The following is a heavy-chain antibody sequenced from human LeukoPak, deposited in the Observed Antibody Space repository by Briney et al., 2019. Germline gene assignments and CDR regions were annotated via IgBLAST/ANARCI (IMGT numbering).Heavy chain of an antibody. CDR1: GYRFASYY. CDR2: IYPPDSDT. CDR3: ARRGSGFPAYYFDQ. D-gene: IGHD3-16*01. J-gene: IGHJ4*02. V-gene: IGHV5-51*01. Sequence: GEPPQISCKASGYRFASYYIGWVRQMPGKGLEWMGIIYPPDSDTTYSPAIQGQVTISADRSTNTVYLQWSSLKASDTAIYYCARRGSGFPAYYFDQWGQGTLVTVSA.